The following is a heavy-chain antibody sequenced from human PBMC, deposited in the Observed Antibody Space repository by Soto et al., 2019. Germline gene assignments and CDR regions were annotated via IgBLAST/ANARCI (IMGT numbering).Heavy chain of an antibody. V-gene: IGHV3-23*01. Sequence: GGSLRLSCACSGFTFSSYSMSWVRQAPGKGLEWVSSLNPGGETTFYADSVKGRLTISRDNSENTLYLQMNRPRAEDTAVYYCADVDPGICNSYSCHDFADRGQGTLVTVTT. CDR2: LNPGGETT. CDR1: GFTFSSYS. J-gene: IGHJ4*02. D-gene: IGHD5-18*01. CDR3: ADVDPGICNSYSCHDFAD.